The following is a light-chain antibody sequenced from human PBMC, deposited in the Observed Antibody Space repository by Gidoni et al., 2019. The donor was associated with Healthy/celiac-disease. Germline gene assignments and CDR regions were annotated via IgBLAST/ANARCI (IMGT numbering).Light chain of an antibody. J-gene: IGKJ2*01. Sequence: EIVLTQSPGTLSLSPGERATLSCRASQSVSSSYLAWYQQKPGQAPRLLIYGASSRATGIPDRFSGSGSGTAFTLTISRLDPEDFAVYYCQQYGSSPMYTFXQXTKLEIK. V-gene: IGKV3-20*01. CDR1: QSVSSSY. CDR3: QQYGSSPMYT. CDR2: GAS.